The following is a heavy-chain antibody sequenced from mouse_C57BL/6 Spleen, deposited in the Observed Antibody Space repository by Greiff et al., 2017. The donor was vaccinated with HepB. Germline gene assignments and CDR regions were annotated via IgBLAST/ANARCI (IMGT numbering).Heavy chain of an antibody. CDR1: GYTLTDYY. CDR3: ARENYGSRRYFDY. CDR2: INPNNGGT. D-gene: IGHD1-1*01. J-gene: IGHJ2*01. Sequence: EVQLQQSGPELVKPGASVKISCKASGYTLTDYYMNWVKQSHGKSLEWIGDINPNNGGTSYNQKFKGKATLTVDKSSSTAYMELRSLTSEDSAVYYCARENYGSRRYFDYWGQGTTLTVSS. V-gene: IGHV1-26*01.